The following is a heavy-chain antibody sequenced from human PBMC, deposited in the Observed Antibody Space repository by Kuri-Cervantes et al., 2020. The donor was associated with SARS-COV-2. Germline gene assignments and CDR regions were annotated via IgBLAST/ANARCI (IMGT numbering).Heavy chain of an antibody. J-gene: IGHJ4*02. V-gene: IGHV4-4*02. CDR2: IYHSGST. D-gene: IGHD3-3*01. CDR1: GFTFSSYSM. CDR3: ARDWAPGFWSGYEDY. Sequence: LSCAASGFTFSSYSMNWVRQAPGKGLEWIGEIYHSGSTNYNPSLKSRVTISVDKSKNQFSLKLSSVTAADTAVYYCARDWAPGFWSGYEDYWGQGTLVTVSS.